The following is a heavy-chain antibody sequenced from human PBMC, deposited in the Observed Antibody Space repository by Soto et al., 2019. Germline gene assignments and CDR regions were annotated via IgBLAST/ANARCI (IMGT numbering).Heavy chain of an antibody. D-gene: IGHD2-8*01. Sequence: GGSLRLSCAASGFTFSSYSMNWVRQAPGKGLEWVSYISSSSSTIYYADSVKGRFTTSRDNAKNSLYLQMNSLRDEDTAVYYCARNQREGGNNGVCYSAFDIWGQRTMVPVSS. J-gene: IGHJ3*02. CDR2: ISSSSSTI. CDR1: GFTFSSYS. V-gene: IGHV3-48*02. CDR3: ARNQREGGNNGVCYSAFDI.